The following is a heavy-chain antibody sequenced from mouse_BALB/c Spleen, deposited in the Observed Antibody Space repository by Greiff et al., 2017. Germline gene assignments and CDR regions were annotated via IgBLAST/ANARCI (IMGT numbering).Heavy chain of an antibody. Sequence: EVKLMESGGGLVQPGGSLRLSCATSGFTFSDFYMEWVRQPPGKRLEWIAASRNKANDYTTEYSASVKGRFIVSRDTSQSILYLQMNALRAEDTAIYYCAREYGYDAMDYWGQGTSVTVSS. CDR1: GFTFSDFY. CDR2: SRNKANDYTT. J-gene: IGHJ4*01. V-gene: IGHV7-1*02. D-gene: IGHD1-2*01. CDR3: AREYGYDAMDY.